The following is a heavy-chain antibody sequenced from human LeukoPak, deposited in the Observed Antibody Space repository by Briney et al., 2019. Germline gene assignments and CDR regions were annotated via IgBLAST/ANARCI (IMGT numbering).Heavy chain of an antibody. CDR1: GFTFSSYW. J-gene: IGHJ6*02. CDR3: ARDRAYGMDV. CDR2: IKGDGSGT. V-gene: IGHV3-74*01. Sequence: PGGSLRLSCAASGFTFSSYWMHWVRQVPGKGLVWVSRIKGDGSGTSYADSVKGRFTISRDNAKNTLYLQMNSLRAEDTAVYYCARDRAYGMDVWGQGTTVTVSS.